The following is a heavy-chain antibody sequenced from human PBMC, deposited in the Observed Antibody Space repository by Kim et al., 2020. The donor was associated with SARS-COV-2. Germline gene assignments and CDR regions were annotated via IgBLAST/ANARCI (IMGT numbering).Heavy chain of an antibody. J-gene: IGHJ4*02. CDR1: GFTFSSYA. D-gene: IGHD6-13*01. Sequence: GGSLRLSCAASGFTFSSYAMSWVRQAPGKGLEWVSAISGSGGSTYYADSVKGRFTISRDNSKNTLYLQMNSLRAEDTAVYYCAKIPLGSSWYGGRSEWGQGTLVTVSS. CDR2: ISGSGGST. CDR3: AKIPLGSSWYGGRSE. V-gene: IGHV3-23*01.